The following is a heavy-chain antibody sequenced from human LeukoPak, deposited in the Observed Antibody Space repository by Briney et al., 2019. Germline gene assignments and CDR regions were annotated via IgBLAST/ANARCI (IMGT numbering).Heavy chain of an antibody. Sequence: KSGGSLRLSCAASGFTFSNYGMNWVRQAPGKGLEWVSSISGDTSDMDYADSVKGPFTISRDNAKNSLYLQMNSVRAEDTAVYYCARRGLITFDYWGQGTLVTVSS. CDR1: GFTFSNYG. J-gene: IGHJ4*02. CDR3: ARRGLITFDY. V-gene: IGHV3-21*01. CDR2: ISGDTSDM. D-gene: IGHD1-14*01.